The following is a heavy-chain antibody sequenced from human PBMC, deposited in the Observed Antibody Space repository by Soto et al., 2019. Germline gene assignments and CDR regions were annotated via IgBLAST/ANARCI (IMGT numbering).Heavy chain of an antibody. D-gene: IGHD6-19*01. CDR3: RTQWLD. Sequence: PGGSLRLSCAASGFTFINAWMSWVRQAPGKGLEWVGRIRSKTDGGTTDYAAPVKGRSIISRDDSKKTVSLQMNSLKTEDTAVYYCRTQWLDWGQGTLVTVSS. CDR1: GFTFINAW. J-gene: IGHJ4*02. CDR2: IRSKTDGGTT. V-gene: IGHV3-15*01.